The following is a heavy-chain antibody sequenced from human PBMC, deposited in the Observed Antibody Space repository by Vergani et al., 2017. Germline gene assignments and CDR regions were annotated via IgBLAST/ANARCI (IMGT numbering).Heavy chain of an antibody. CDR1: GYTFTSYY. D-gene: IGHD2-2*01. CDR2: INPSGGST. J-gene: IGHJ5*02. Sequence: QVQLVQSGAEVKKPGASVKVSCQASGYTFTSYYIHWVRQAPGQGLEWMGIINPSGGSTNYAQKFQGRVTMTRDTSTSTVFMELSSLRSEDTSVYYCAGGCGSTSGYKRGEDWFDPWGQGTLVTVSS. V-gene: IGHV1-46*01. CDR3: AGGCGSTSGYKRGEDWFDP.